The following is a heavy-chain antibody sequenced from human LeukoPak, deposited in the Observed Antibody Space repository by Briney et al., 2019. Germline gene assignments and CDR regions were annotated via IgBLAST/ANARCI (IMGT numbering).Heavy chain of an antibody. D-gene: IGHD3-22*01. Sequence: GGSLRPSCAASRFTFSSYWMSWVRQAPGKGLEWVANIKKDGSEKYYVDSVKGRFTISRDNAKNSLYLQMNSLRAEDTAVYYCARDLYRIVVVPHYFDYWGQGTLVTVSS. CDR2: IKKDGSEK. CDR1: RFTFSSYW. V-gene: IGHV3-7*01. CDR3: ARDLYRIVVVPHYFDY. J-gene: IGHJ4*02.